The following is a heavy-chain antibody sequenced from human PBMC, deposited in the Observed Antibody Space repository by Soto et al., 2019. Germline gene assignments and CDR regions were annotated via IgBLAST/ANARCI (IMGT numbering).Heavy chain of an antibody. CDR2: IWYDGSDK. CDR3: ARDLGIYYDSRYLDY. CDR1: GFNFNNYG. Sequence: PGGSLRLSCEASGFNFNNYGMHWVRQAPGKGLEWVAVIWYDGSDKYYADSVKGRFTISKDNSKNTVYLQMNSPRAEDTAVYYCARDLGIYYDSRYLDYWGQGTLVTVSS. V-gene: IGHV3-33*01. J-gene: IGHJ4*02. D-gene: IGHD3-22*01.